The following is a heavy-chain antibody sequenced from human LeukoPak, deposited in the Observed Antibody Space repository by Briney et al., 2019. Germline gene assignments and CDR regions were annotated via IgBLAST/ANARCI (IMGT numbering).Heavy chain of an antibody. Sequence: GSVKVSCKASGYTFTSYDINWVRQATGQGLECMGWMNPNSGNTGYAQKFQGRVTMTRNTSISTAYMELSSLRSEDTAVYYCAREGCSGGSCRYDPWGQGTLVTVSS. V-gene: IGHV1-8*01. CDR1: GYTFTSYD. CDR3: AREGCSGGSCRYDP. J-gene: IGHJ5*02. D-gene: IGHD2-15*01. CDR2: MNPNSGNT.